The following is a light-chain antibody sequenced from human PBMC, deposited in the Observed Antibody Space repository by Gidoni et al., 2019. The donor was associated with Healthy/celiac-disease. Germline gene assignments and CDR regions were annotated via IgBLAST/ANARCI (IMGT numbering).Light chain of an antibody. CDR2: SNN. Sequence: QSVLTQPPSASGTPGQRVTISWSGSSSNIGSNTVNWYQQLPGTAPQLLIYSNNQRPSGVPDRFSGSKSGTSASLAISGLQSEDEADYYCAAWDDSLNGHAVFGGGTQLTVL. J-gene: IGLJ7*01. CDR3: AAWDDSLNGHAV. V-gene: IGLV1-44*01. CDR1: SSNIGSNT.